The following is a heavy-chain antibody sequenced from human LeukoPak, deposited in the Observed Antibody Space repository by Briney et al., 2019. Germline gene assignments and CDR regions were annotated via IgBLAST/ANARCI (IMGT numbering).Heavy chain of an antibody. CDR3: ARDGGYYYDSSGPGDAFDI. J-gene: IGHJ3*02. CDR1: GGSISSSSYY. CDR2: IYYSGST. D-gene: IGHD3-22*01. V-gene: IGHV4-39*07. Sequence: SETLSLTCTVSGGSISSSSYYWGWIRQPPGKGLEWIGSIYYSGSTYYNPSLKSRVTISVDTSRNQFSLKLSSVTAADTAVYYRARDGGYYYDSSGPGDAFDIWGQGTMVTVSS.